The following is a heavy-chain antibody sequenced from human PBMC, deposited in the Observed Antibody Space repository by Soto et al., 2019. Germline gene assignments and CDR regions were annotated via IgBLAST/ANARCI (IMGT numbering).Heavy chain of an antibody. CDR2: INCDNGNT. V-gene: IGHV1-3*01. J-gene: IGHJ4*02. CDR3: ARDDVGSAWPY. CDR1: GYNFIANA. D-gene: IGHD6-19*01. Sequence: QVKLVQSGADVKKPGASVKVSCKTSGYNFIANAVHWVRQAPGQGLEWMGWINCDNGNTKYSRRMQGRLTISRDKSASTVYMEQSGLTTEDTAVSFCARDDVGSAWPYWGLGTLVSVSS.